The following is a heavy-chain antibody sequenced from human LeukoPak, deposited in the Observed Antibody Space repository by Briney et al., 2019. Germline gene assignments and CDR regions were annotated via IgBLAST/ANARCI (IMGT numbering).Heavy chain of an antibody. CDR1: GFTFISYA. CDR3: ARAWDVVVPAAIGAFDI. J-gene: IGHJ3*02. CDR2: ISYDGSNK. D-gene: IGHD2-2*01. V-gene: IGHV3-30*01. Sequence: GRSLRLSFAASGFTFISYAMHSVRQAPGKGLEWVAVISYDGSNKYYADSVNDRFTISRHNSKNTLYLQMNSLRPEATAVSYCARAWDVVVPAAIGAFDIWGQGKMVTVSS.